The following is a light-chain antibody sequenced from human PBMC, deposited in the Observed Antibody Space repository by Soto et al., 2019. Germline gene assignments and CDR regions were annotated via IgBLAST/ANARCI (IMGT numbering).Light chain of an antibody. V-gene: IGKV3-20*01. CDR1: QSVSSSY. CDR3: QRYGGSPLYT. Sequence: IVLTQSPGTLSLSPGERATLSCRASQSVSSSYLGWYQQKPGQAPRLLIYRASSRATGIPDRFSGSGSGTDFTLTISRLEPEDFAVYYCQRYGGSPLYTFGQGTKLEIK. CDR2: RAS. J-gene: IGKJ2*01.